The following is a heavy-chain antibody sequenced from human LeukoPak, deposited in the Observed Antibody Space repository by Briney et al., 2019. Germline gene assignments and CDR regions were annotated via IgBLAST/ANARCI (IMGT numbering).Heavy chain of an antibody. D-gene: IGHD3-22*01. Sequence: EASVKVSCTASGYTFTSYAMNWVRQAPGQGLEWMGWINTNTGNPTYAQGFTGRFVFSLDASVSTAYLQISSLKAEDTAVYYCARVTSSDSSGYYYYFDYWGQGTLVTVSS. J-gene: IGHJ4*02. V-gene: IGHV7-4-1*02. CDR1: GYTFTSYA. CDR2: INTNTGNP. CDR3: ARVTSSDSSGYYYYFDY.